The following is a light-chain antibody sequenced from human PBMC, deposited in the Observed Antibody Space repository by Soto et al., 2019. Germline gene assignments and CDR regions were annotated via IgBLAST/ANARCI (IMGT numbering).Light chain of an antibody. CDR1: QTVRNNY. V-gene: IGKV3-20*01. CDR3: QQFRSYPLT. J-gene: IGKJ4*01. CDR2: DAS. Sequence: VLTQAPGTLSLSPGERATLSCRASQTVRNNYLAWYQQKPGQAPRLLIYDASSRATGIPDRFSGGGSGTDLTITISRLEPEDFEVYYCQQFRSYPLTFGGGTKVDIK.